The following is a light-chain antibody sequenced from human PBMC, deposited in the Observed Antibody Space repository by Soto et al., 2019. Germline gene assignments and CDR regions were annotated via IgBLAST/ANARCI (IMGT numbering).Light chain of an antibody. CDR2: GAS. CDR1: QSVKTN. J-gene: IGKJ1*01. V-gene: IGKV3-15*01. CDR3: QQYNPYSPWT. Sequence: EIVMTQSPATLSVSPGERATLSCRASQSVKTNLAWYQQKPGQAPRLLIYGASTRATGISARFSGSGSGTEFTLTISGLQSDDFATYYCQQYNPYSPWTFGQGTKVDIK.